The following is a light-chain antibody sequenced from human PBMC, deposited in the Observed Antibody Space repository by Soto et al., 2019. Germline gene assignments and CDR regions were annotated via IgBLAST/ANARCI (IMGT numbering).Light chain of an antibody. J-gene: IGKJ2*01. Sequence: EIVLQQSPGTLSLSPGERVTLSCRASPSVSSTCLAWYQQKPGQSPRLLIYGASSRATGIPDRFSGSGSGTDFTLTISRLEPEDFAVYYCQQYVRSPYTFGQGTKLDTK. CDR2: GAS. CDR3: QQYVRSPYT. V-gene: IGKV3-20*01. CDR1: PSVSSTC.